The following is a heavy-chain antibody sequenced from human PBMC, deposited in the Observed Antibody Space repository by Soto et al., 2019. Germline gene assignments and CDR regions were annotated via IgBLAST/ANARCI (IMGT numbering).Heavy chain of an antibody. CDR3: ARAATMVRGRDYYGMDV. CDR2: IYYSGST. J-gene: IGHJ6*02. D-gene: IGHD3-10*01. CDR1: GGSISSYY. V-gene: IGHV4-59*01. Sequence: GNTSETLSLTCTVSGGSISSYYWSWIRQPPGKGLEWIGYIYYSGSTNYNPSLKSRVTISVDTSKNQFSLKLSSVTAADTAVYYCARAATMVRGRDYYGMDVWGQGTTVTVSS.